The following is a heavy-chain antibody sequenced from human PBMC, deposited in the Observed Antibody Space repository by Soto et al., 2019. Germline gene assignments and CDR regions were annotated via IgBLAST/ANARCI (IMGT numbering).Heavy chain of an antibody. Sequence: GGSLRLSCAASGFTFDDYAMHWVRQAPGKGLEWVSLISWDGGSTYYADSVKGRFTISRDNSKNSLYLQMNSLRAEDPALYYCAKDIGGVGPPYYSGMDVWGQGPTVTVSS. CDR1: GFTFDDYA. CDR3: AKDIGGVGPPYYSGMDV. J-gene: IGHJ6*02. D-gene: IGHD3-3*01. V-gene: IGHV3-43D*03. CDR2: ISWDGGST.